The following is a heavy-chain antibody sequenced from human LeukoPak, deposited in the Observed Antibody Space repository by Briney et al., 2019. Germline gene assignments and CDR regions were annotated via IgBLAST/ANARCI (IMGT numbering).Heavy chain of an antibody. V-gene: IGHV4-61*01. CDR2: IYYSGST. Sequence: SETLSLTCTVSGGSVSSGSYYWSWIRQPPGKGLEWIGYIYYSGSTNYNPSLKSRVTISVDTSKNQFSLKLSSATVADTAVYYCARPQRYSNYALDYWGQGTLVTVSS. CDR1: GGSVSSGSYY. CDR3: ARPQRYSNYALDY. D-gene: IGHD5-12*01. J-gene: IGHJ4*02.